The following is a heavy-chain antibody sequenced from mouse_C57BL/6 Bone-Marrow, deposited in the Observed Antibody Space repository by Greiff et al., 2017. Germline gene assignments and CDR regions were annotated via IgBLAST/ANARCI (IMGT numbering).Heavy chain of an antibody. CDR2: IDPSDSYT. CDR3: AREPTYYGYDGGYFDV. D-gene: IGHD2-9*01. V-gene: IGHV1-69*01. CDR1: GYTFTSYW. J-gene: IGHJ1*03. Sequence: VQLQQPGAELVMPGASVKLSCKASGYTFTSYWMHWVKQRPGQGLEWIGEIDPSDSYTKYNQKFKGKSTLTVEKSSSTAYMQLSSLTSEDSAVYYCAREPTYYGYDGGYFDVWGTGTTVTVSS.